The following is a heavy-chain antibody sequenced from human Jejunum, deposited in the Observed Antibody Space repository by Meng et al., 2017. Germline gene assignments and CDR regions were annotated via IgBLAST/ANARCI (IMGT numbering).Heavy chain of an antibody. V-gene: IGHV4-59*01. D-gene: IGHD6-13*01. CDR3: VKDLGRSGRWYEGVRFDP. Sequence: SETLSLTCSVSGGSINYYYWSWIRQSPGKGLEWIGYIFYTGSTNYNPSLKSRVTMSLDTSKNQFSLNLRSVTAADTAVYYCVKDLGRSGRWYEGVRFDPWGQGILVTVSS. CDR1: GGSINYYY. CDR2: IFYTGST. J-gene: IGHJ5*02.